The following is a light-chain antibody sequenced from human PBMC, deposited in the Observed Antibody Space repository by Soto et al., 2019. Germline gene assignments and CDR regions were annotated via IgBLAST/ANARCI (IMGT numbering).Light chain of an antibody. CDR2: DVT. CDR3: SSYTTISTLVI. Sequence: QSALTQPPSVSGSPGQSITISCTGSSSDIGGYDYVSWYQQHPGKAPKLIIYDVTNRPSGVSNRFSGSKSGNTASLTISGLQAEDESDYYCSSYTTISTLVIFGGGTKLTVL. CDR1: SSDIGGYDY. J-gene: IGLJ2*01. V-gene: IGLV2-14*01.